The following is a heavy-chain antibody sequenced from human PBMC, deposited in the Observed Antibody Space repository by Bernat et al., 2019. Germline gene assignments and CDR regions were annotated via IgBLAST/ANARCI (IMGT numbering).Heavy chain of an antibody. V-gene: IGHV3-30*18. Sequence: QVQLVESGGGVVQPGRSLRLSCAASGFTFSSYGMHWVRQAPGKGLEWVAVISYDGSNKYYADSVKGRFTISRDNSKNTLYLQMNILRAEDTAVYYCAKDTMRGYCSGGSCYSENDYWGQGTLVTVSS. J-gene: IGHJ4*02. CDR3: AKDTMRGYCSGGSCYSENDY. D-gene: IGHD2-15*01. CDR2: ISYDGSNK. CDR1: GFTFSSYG.